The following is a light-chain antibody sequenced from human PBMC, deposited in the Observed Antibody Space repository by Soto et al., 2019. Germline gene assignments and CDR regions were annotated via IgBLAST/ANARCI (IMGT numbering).Light chain of an antibody. V-gene: IGLV3-21*04. CDR2: YDN. J-gene: IGLJ2*01. CDR1: NIGSES. Sequence: SYELTQPPSVSVAPGQTAKITCGGNNIGSESVHWYQQKPGQAPVLVIYYDNDRPSGIPERFSGSNSGNTATLTISGVEAGDEADYYCQVWVDSSDHPVFGGGTKLTVL. CDR3: QVWVDSSDHPV.